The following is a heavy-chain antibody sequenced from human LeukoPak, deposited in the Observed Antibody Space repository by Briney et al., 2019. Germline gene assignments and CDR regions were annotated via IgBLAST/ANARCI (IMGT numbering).Heavy chain of an antibody. V-gene: IGHV4-59*13. Sequence: PSETLSLTCTVSGGSISSYYSTWIRQPPGKGLEWIGDIYITGSTNYNPYLKRRVTISVDTSKNQFFLRLSSVTAADTAVYYCARVRIGETSYDASDVWGLGTMVTVSS. CDR1: GGSISSYY. CDR3: ARVRIGETSYDASDV. J-gene: IGHJ3*01. D-gene: IGHD1-26*01. CDR2: IYITGST.